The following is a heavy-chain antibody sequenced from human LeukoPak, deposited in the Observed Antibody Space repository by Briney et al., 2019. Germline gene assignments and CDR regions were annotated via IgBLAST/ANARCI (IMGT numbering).Heavy chain of an antibody. CDR2: ISSSSSYI. V-gene: IGHV3-21*01. D-gene: IGHD1-26*01. J-gene: IGHJ3*02. CDR3: ARFLYSGSLGSDAFDI. Sequence: PGGSLRLSCAASGFTFSSYSMNWVRQAPGKGLEWVSSISSSSSYIYYADSLKGRFTISRDNSKNTLYLQMNSLRAEDTAVYYCARFLYSGSLGSDAFDIWGQGTMVTVSS. CDR1: GFTFSSYS.